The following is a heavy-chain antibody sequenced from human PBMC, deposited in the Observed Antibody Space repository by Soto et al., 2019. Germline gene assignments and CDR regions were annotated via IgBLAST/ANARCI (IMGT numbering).Heavy chain of an antibody. CDR2: INPNSGGT. Sequence: GASVKVSCKASGYTFTGYYMHWVRQAPGQGLEWMGWINPNSGGTNYAQKFQGWVTMTRDTSISTAYMELSRLRSDDTAVYYCSSDRPDTAIGWFVWGQGTTVTVSS. J-gene: IGHJ6*02. CDR1: GYTFTGYY. V-gene: IGHV1-2*04. CDR3: SSDRPDTAIGWFV. D-gene: IGHD2-15*01.